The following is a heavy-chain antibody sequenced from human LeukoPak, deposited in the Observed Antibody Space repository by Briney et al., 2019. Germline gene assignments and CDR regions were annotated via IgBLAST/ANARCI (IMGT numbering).Heavy chain of an antibody. CDR3: ARVPTYGGNPVLDY. Sequence: SETLSLTCTVSGGSISSYYWSWIRQPPGKGLEWIGYIYYSGSINYNPSLKSRVTISVDTSKNQFSLKLSSVTAADTAVYYCARVPTYGGNPVLDYWGQGTLVTVSS. CDR2: IYYSGSI. V-gene: IGHV4-59*01. J-gene: IGHJ4*02. D-gene: IGHD4-23*01. CDR1: GGSISSYY.